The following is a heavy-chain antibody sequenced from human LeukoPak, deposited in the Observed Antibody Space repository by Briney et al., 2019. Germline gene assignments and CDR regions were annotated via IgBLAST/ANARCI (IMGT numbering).Heavy chain of an antibody. Sequence: KTGGSLRLSCATSGFTFNNYNMNWVRQAPGRALEWVSSITSSGTYIFYADSVKGRFTISRDNSKNTLYLQMNSLRAEDTAVYYCAKDLTGLWFGELLFDYWGQGTLVTVSS. CDR3: AKDLTGLWFGELLFDY. D-gene: IGHD3-10*01. CDR1: GFTFNNYN. CDR2: ITSSGTYI. V-gene: IGHV3-21*01. J-gene: IGHJ4*02.